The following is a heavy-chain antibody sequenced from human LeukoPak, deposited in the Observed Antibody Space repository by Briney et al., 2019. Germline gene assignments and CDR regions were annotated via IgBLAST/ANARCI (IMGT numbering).Heavy chain of an antibody. Sequence: SETLSLTCTVSGASISSYYWSWIRQPPGKGLEWIAHIYYTGSTTYNPSLKSRVTMSVDTSKNQFSLKLSSVTAADTAVYYCARDFAVTTAYYYGLDVWGQGTAVTVSS. J-gene: IGHJ6*02. CDR1: GASISSYY. CDR2: IYYTGST. V-gene: IGHV4-59*01. D-gene: IGHD4-17*01. CDR3: ARDFAVTTAYYYGLDV.